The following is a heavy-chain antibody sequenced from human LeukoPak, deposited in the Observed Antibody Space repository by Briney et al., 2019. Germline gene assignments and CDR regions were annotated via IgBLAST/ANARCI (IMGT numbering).Heavy chain of an antibody. J-gene: IGHJ6*02. CDR3: ARGPISYYYDSYGMDV. V-gene: IGHV1-3*01. Sequence: ASVKVSCKASGYTFTSYAMHWVRQAPGQRLEWMGWINAGNGNTKYSQKFQGRVTVTRDTSASTAYMELSSMRSEDTAVYYCARGPISYYYDSYGMDVWGQGTTVTVS. CDR1: GYTFTSYA. CDR2: INAGNGNT. D-gene: IGHD3-22*01.